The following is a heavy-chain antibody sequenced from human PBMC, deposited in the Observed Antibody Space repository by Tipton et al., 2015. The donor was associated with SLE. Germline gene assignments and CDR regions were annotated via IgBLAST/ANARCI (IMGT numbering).Heavy chain of an antibody. CDR2: IYHTGST. CDR3: ARARRTTSSHFDY. D-gene: IGHD1-14*01. CDR1: GGSFSTYY. Sequence: LRLSCTVSGGSFSTYYWSWIRQHPGKGLEWIGYIYHTGSTYYNPSLESRLTISIDTSKNQFSLRLTSMTPADTALYYCARARRTTSSHFDYWGQGTLVTVSS. J-gene: IGHJ4*02. V-gene: IGHV4-31*02.